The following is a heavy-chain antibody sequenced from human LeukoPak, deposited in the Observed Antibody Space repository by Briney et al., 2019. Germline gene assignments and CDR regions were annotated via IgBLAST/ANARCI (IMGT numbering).Heavy chain of an antibody. Sequence: SGGSLRLSCSASGFTFSSYAMHWVRQAPGKGLEYVSAISSNRGSTYYADSVKGRFTISRDDSKNTLYLQMDSLKTEDTAVYYCSTDAGLRALGGQGTLVTVSS. CDR2: ISSNRGST. D-gene: IGHD1-14*01. CDR3: STDAGLRAL. CDR1: GFTFSSYA. V-gene: IGHV3-64*04. J-gene: IGHJ4*02.